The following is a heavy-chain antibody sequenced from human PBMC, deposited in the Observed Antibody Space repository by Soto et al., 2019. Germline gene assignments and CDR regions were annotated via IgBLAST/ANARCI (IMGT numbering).Heavy chain of an antibody. D-gene: IGHD2-21*01. J-gene: IGHJ6*02. Sequence: ASVKVSCKVSGYTLTELSMHWVRQAPGKGLEWMGGFDPEDGETIYAQKFQGRVTMTEDTSTDTAYMELSSLRSDNAAVYYCAREIEVGNDLGVDGWGQGTTVTVFS. CDR2: FDPEDGET. CDR3: AREIEVGNDLGVDG. V-gene: IGHV1-24*01. CDR1: GYTLTELS.